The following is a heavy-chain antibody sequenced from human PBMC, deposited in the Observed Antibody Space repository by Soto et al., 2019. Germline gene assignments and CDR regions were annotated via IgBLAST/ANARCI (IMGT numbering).Heavy chain of an antibody. CDR3: ARGRVAAGASDY. D-gene: IGHD6-13*01. CDR1: GGSISSGGYS. Sequence: SETLSLTCAVSGGSISSGGYSWSWIRQPPGKGLEWIGYIYHSGSTYYNPSLKSRVTISVDRSKNQFSLKLSSVTAADTAVYYCARGRVAAGASDYWGQGTLVTVSS. V-gene: IGHV4-30-2*01. CDR2: IYHSGST. J-gene: IGHJ4*02.